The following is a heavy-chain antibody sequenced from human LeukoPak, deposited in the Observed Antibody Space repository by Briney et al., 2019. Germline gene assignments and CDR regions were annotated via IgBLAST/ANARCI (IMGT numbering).Heavy chain of an antibody. V-gene: IGHV3-21*01. D-gene: IGHD3/OR15-3a*01. CDR2: ISSSSYM. J-gene: IGHJ5*02. CDR1: GFTFSSYS. Sequence: GGSLRLSCAASGFTFSSYSMNWVRQAPGKGLEWVSSISSSSYMYYADSVKGRFTISRDNAKNSLYLQMNSLRAEDTAVYYCARGPQGLDWLPFFDPWGQGTLVTVSS. CDR3: ARGPQGLDWLPFFDP.